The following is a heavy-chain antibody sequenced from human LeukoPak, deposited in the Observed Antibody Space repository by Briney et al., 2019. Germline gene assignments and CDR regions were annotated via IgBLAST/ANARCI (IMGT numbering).Heavy chain of an antibody. V-gene: IGHV4-4*02. CDR3: ARGLGKN. CDR1: GGSISSSNW. Sequence: PSETLSLTCAVSGGSISSSNWWSWVRQPPGKGLEWIGEINHSGSTNYNTSLKSRVTISVDTSKNQFSLKLSSVTAADTAVYYCARGLGKNWGQGTLVTVSS. CDR2: INHSGST. D-gene: IGHD1-26*01. J-gene: IGHJ4*02.